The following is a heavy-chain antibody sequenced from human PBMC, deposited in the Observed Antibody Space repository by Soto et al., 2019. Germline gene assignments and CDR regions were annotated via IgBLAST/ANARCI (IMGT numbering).Heavy chain of an antibody. J-gene: IGHJ4*02. D-gene: IGHD6-13*01. CDR1: GGSMRNYF. CDR2: IHYSGTT. Sequence: SETLSLTCTVSGGSMRNYFWTWVRQPPGKGLEWIGYIHYSGTTSFFPSYNPSLRSRVTISEDTSKNQFSLKLLSVTTADTAVYFCAAGETSSRNLAPYYLDFWGQGTLVTVSS. CDR3: AAGETSSRNLAPYYLDF. V-gene: IGHV4-59*01.